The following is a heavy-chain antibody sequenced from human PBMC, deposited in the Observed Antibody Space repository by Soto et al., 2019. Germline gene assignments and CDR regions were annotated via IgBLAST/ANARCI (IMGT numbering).Heavy chain of an antibody. V-gene: IGHV2-5*02. Sequence: QITLKESGPTLVKPTQTLTLTCTFSGFSLSTSGVGVGWIRQPPGKALEWLALIYWDDDKRYSPSLKSRLTITKDTSKNQVVLTMTNMDPVDTATYYGAHREGCSGGSCYSVVDYWGQGTLVTVSS. CDR3: AHREGCSGGSCYSVVDY. CDR1: GFSLSTSGVG. J-gene: IGHJ4*02. D-gene: IGHD2-15*01. CDR2: IYWDDDK.